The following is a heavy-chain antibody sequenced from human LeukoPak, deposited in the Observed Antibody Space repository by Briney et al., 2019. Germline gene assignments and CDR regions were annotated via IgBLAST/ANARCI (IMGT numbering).Heavy chain of an antibody. CDR1: GLTFSSYW. V-gene: IGHV3-7*01. Sequence: GGSLRLSCAASGLTFSSYWMSWVRQAPGKGLEWVANIKQDGSEKYYVDSVKGRFTNSRDNAKNSLYLQMNSLRAEDTAVYYCARDPGYRSGGSCYFDYWGQGTLVTVSS. J-gene: IGHJ4*02. CDR3: ARDPGYRSGGSCYFDY. CDR2: IKQDGSEK. D-gene: IGHD2-15*01.